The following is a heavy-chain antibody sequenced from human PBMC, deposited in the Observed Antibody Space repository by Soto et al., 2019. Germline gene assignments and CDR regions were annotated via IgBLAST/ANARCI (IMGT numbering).Heavy chain of an antibody. Sequence: QVQLVESGGGVVQPGRSLRLSCAASGFPFTSYGMNWVREGPDKGLEWVAIISSDGSDKYYAASVNGRFTISRHNSNNTLYLQMNSLRPDDTALYYCVGGQYYFDYRGQGTLVIVSS. CDR3: VGGQYYFDY. CDR1: GFPFTSYG. CDR2: ISSDGSDK. V-gene: IGHV3-30*03. J-gene: IGHJ4*02. D-gene: IGHD3-10*01.